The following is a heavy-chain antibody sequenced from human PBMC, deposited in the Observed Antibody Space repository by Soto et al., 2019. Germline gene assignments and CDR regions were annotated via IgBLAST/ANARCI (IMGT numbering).Heavy chain of an antibody. V-gene: IGHV3-7*03. J-gene: IGHJ6*02. Sequence: EVQLVESGGGLVQPGGSLRLSCAASGFTFSSYWMSWVRQAPGKGLEWVANIKQDGSEKYYVDSVKGRFTISRDNAKNSLYLQMNSLSAEDTAVYYCAREDDWDYYYGMDVWGQGTTVTVSS. CDR1: GFTFSSYW. CDR3: AREDDWDYYYGMDV. D-gene: IGHD3-16*01. CDR2: IKQDGSEK.